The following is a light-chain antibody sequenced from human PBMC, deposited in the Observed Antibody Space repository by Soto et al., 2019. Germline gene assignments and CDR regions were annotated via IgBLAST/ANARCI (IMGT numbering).Light chain of an antibody. CDR3: APWDDSLNGPV. CDR2: ANN. V-gene: IGLV1-44*01. Sequence: QSVLTRPPSASGTPGQRVTISCSGSTSNIGSNTVNWYQQLPGTAPKLLIYANNQRPSGVPDRFSGSKSGTSASLAISGLQSEDEADYYCAPWDDSLNGPVFGGGTKLTVL. CDR1: TSNIGSNT. J-gene: IGLJ3*02.